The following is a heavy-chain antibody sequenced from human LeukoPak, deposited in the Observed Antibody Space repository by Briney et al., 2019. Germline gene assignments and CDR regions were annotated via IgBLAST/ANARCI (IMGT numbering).Heavy chain of an antibody. D-gene: IGHD2-8*02. CDR1: GGSISSSSYY. CDR2: IYTRGST. CDR3: ARGTRAWYYFDY. J-gene: IGHJ4*02. Sequence: SQTLSLTCTVSGGSISSSSYYWSWIRQPAGKGLEWIGHIYTRGSTNYNPSLKSRVNISVDTSKNQFSLKLSSVSAADTAVYYCARGTRAWYYFDYWGQGSLVTVSS. V-gene: IGHV4-61*09.